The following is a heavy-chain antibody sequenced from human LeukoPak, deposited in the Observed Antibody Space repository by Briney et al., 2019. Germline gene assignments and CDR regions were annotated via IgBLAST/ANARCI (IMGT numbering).Heavy chain of an antibody. CDR2: IYYSGGT. J-gene: IGHJ4*02. CDR3: ARGVVIAPQTFDY. Sequence: SETLSLTCTVSGESISGFYWTWIRQPPGKGLEWIWYIYYSGGTNYNPSLKSRVTISVDTSKNRFSLKLSSVTAADTAVYYCARGVVIAPQTFDYWGQGNLVTVSS. V-gene: IGHV4-59*01. D-gene: IGHD2-21*01. CDR1: GESISGFY.